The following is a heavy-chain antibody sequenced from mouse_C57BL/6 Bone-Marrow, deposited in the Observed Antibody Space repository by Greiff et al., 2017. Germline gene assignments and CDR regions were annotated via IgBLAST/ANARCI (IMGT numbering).Heavy chain of an antibody. J-gene: IGHJ4*01. CDR1: GYTFTNYW. V-gene: IGHV1-64*01. Sequence: QVQLQQPGAELVKPGASVKLSCKASGYTFTNYWMHWVKQRPGQGLEWIGMMHPNGGSPDYNEKFKSEATLSVDKSSRTAYMELSSLTSEDSAVYYCAISYDYDDYTMDYGGQGTSVTVSS. D-gene: IGHD2-4*01. CDR2: MHPNGGSP. CDR3: AISYDYDDYTMDY.